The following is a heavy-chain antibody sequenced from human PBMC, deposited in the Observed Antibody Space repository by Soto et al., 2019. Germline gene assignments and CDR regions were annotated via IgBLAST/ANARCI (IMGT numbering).Heavy chain of an antibody. CDR3: ARGRAYYYDSSGYFIFDY. CDR1: GFTFSSYG. J-gene: IGHJ4*02. D-gene: IGHD3-22*01. V-gene: IGHV3-33*01. Sequence: GGSLRLSCAASGFTFSSYGMHWVRQAPGKGLEWVAVIWYDGSNKYYADSVKGRFTISRDNSKNTLYLQMNSLRAEDTAVYYCARGRAYYYDSSGYFIFDYWGQGTLVTVSS. CDR2: IWYDGSNK.